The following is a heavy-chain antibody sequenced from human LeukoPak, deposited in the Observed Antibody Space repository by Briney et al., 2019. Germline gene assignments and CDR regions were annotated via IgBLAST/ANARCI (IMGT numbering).Heavy chain of an antibody. Sequence: GGSLRLSCAASGFTVSSNSLSWVRQAPGKGLEWVSIIYSGSSTYYADSVKGRFTISGDNSKNTLYLQMNSLRVEDTAVYYCARARTSWLYFDCWGQGTLVTVSS. CDR1: GFTVSSNS. J-gene: IGHJ4*02. CDR2: IYSGSST. D-gene: IGHD6-13*01. V-gene: IGHV3-53*01. CDR3: ARARTSWLYFDC.